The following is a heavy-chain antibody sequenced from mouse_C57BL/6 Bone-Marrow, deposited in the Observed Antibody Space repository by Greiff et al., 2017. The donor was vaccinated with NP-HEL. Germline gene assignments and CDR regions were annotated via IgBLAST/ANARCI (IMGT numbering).Heavy chain of an antibody. CDR1: GYTFTSYW. V-gene: IGHV1-59*01. CDR2: IDPSDSYT. D-gene: IGHD2-12*01. CDR3: ARRFTTPFAY. Sequence: QVQLQQPGAELVRPGTSVKLSCKASGYTFTSYWMHWVKQRPGQGLEWIGVIDPSDSYTNYNQKFKGKATLTVDTSSRTASIQLSSLTSEDSAVYYCARRFTTPFAYWGQGTLVTVSA. J-gene: IGHJ3*01.